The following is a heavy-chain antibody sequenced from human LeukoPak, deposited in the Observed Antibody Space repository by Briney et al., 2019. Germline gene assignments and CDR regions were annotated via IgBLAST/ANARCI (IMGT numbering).Heavy chain of an antibody. J-gene: IGHJ4*02. Sequence: GASLEISCKGSGSRFTSYWIGWVRPMPGKGLEWMGIIYPGDSDTRYSPSFQGQVTISADKSISTAYLQWSSLKASDTVMYYCARWDYDILTGYWQGYVDYWGQGTLVTVSS. CDR1: GSRFTSYW. D-gene: IGHD3-9*01. CDR3: ARWDYDILTGYWQGYVDY. V-gene: IGHV5-51*01. CDR2: IYPGDSDT.